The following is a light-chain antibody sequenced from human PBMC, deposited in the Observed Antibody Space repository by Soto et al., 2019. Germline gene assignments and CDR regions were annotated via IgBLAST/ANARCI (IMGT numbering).Light chain of an antibody. CDR1: SSDVGGYDF. J-gene: IGLJ2*01. V-gene: IGLV2-11*01. CDR3: CSYAGSCAVV. CDR2: DVT. Sequence: QSALTQPRSVSGSPGQSVTVSCTGTSSDVGGYDFVSWYQQHPGKAPKLMIYDVTERPSGVPDRFSGSKSGNTASLTISGLQAEDEADYYCCSYAGSCAVVFGGGTKLTVL.